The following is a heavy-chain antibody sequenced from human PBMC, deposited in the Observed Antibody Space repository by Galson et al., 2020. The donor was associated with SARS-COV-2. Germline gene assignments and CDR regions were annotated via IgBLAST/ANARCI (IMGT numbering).Heavy chain of an antibody. Sequence: GGSLRLSCAASGFTFSSYSMNWVRQAPGKGLEWVSYISSSSSTIYYADSVKGRFTISRDNAKNSLYLQMNSLRAEDTAVYYCARAPYTRITGGYYWGQGTLVTVSS. CDR3: ARAPYTRITGGYY. CDR1: GFTFSSYS. V-gene: IGHV3-48*04. D-gene: IGHD2-8*02. CDR2: ISSSSSTI. J-gene: IGHJ4*02.